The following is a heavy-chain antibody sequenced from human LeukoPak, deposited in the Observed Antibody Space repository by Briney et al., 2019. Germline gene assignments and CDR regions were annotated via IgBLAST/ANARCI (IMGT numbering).Heavy chain of an antibody. D-gene: IGHD5-18*01. Sequence: GGSLRLSCAASGFTFSSYGMHWVRQAPGKGLEWVAVISYDGSNKYYADSVKGRFTISRDNSKNTLYPQMNSLRAEDTAVYYCAKVRVGYSYGPEAGFFDYWGQGTLVTVSS. J-gene: IGHJ4*02. CDR3: AKVRVGYSYGPEAGFFDY. CDR1: GFTFSSYG. CDR2: ISYDGSNK. V-gene: IGHV3-30*18.